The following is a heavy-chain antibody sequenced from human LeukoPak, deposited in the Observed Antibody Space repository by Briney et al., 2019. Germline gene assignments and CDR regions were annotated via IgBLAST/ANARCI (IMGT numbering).Heavy chain of an antibody. Sequence: PSETLSLTCGVSGGSITNTNYWTWVRQPPGKGLEWIGEVNLQGSTNYSPSLKSRVTISVDTAKNQFSLKLRSVTAADTAVYYCARLVCSSTSCSVSYFYYGMDVWGQGTTVTVSS. CDR3: ARLVCSSTSCSVSYFYYGMDV. J-gene: IGHJ6*02. V-gene: IGHV4-4*02. D-gene: IGHD2-2*01. CDR1: GGSITNTNY. CDR2: VNLQGST.